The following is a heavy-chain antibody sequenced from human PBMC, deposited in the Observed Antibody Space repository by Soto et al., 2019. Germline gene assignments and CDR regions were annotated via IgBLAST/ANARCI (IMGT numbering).Heavy chain of an antibody. Sequence: QLQLQESAPGLVKPSETLSLTCTVSGGYISSSSYYWGWIRQPPGKGLEGIGSIYYSGSTYYNPSIKSRVTMSVDTSKNQFALKLSSVTAADTAVYYCERHSSCYFKYPYYMAVWGKGTTVTVSS. V-gene: IGHV4-39*01. CDR3: ERHSSCYFKYPYYMAV. J-gene: IGHJ6*03. CDR2: IYYSGST. D-gene: IGHD2-15*01. CDR1: GGYISSSSYY.